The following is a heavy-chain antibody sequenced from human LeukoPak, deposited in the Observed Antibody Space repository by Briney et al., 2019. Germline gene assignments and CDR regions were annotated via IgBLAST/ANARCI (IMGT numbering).Heavy chain of an antibody. CDR2: INPNTGGT. CDR1: GYTFTADY. CDR3: ARLVVVPSARWFDP. D-gene: IGHD2-2*01. Sequence: ASVKVSCKASGYTFTADYIHWVRQAPGQGLEWMGWINPNTGGTNYAQKFQGRVTMTRDTSISTASMELSRLRSDDTAAYYCARLVVVPSARWFDPWGQGTLVTVSS. J-gene: IGHJ5*02. V-gene: IGHV1-2*02.